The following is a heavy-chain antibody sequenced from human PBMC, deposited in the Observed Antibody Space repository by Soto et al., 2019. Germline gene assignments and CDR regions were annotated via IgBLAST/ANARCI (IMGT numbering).Heavy chain of an antibody. Sequence: EVQLVESGGGLVQPGGSLRLSCAGSGFNFSDYYIDWVRQAPGKGLEWVGRSRDKGNSYSTDYAASVKGRFTVSRDASKNSLYLQRNSLKTEDTALYYCTRSIPGTTSSDYWGQGTLVTVSS. CDR3: TRSIPGTTSSDY. V-gene: IGHV3-72*01. J-gene: IGHJ4*02. CDR2: SRDKGNSYST. CDR1: GFNFSDYY. D-gene: IGHD1-7*01.